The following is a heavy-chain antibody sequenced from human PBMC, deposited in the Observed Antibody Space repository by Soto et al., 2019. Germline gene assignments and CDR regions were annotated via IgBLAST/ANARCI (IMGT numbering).Heavy chain of an antibody. D-gene: IGHD3-10*01. Sequence: QVQLVQSGPEVKKPGASVKVSCKASGITFVSHGFSWVRQAPGQGLEWMGWISGFNGQTNYALKFQGRVTLTTDTSTSTAYMELRSLRSDDTAVYFCARVDPRGVAVVRDYWGQGTLVTVSS. V-gene: IGHV1-18*01. J-gene: IGHJ4*02. CDR3: ARVDPRGVAVVRDY. CDR1: GITFVSHG. CDR2: ISGFNGQT.